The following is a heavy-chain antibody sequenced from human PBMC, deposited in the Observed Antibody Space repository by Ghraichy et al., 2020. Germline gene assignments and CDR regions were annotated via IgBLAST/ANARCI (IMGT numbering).Heavy chain of an antibody. CDR2: TYYSGST. CDR1: GGSISSYY. Sequence: SQTLSLTCTVSGGSISSYYWSCLRQPPGKGLEWIGYTYYSGSTNYNPSLKSRVTIPVDTSKNQFSLKLSSVTAAATAVYYCARDGRRSITGTMYNWFDPWGQGTLVTVSS. D-gene: IGHD1-14*01. J-gene: IGHJ5*02. V-gene: IGHV4-59*01. CDR3: ARDGRRSITGTMYNWFDP.